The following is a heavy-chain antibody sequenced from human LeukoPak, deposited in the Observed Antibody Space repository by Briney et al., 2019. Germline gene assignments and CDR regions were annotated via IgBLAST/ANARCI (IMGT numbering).Heavy chain of an antibody. CDR1: GGTFSSYA. CDR2: IIPIFGTA. J-gene: IGHJ4*02. V-gene: IGHV1-69*06. D-gene: IGHD6-19*01. Sequence: GASVKVSCKASGGTFSSYAISWVRQAPGQGLEWMGGIIPIFGTANYAQKFQGRVTITADKSTSTAYMELSSLRSEDTAVYYCARETGGYSSGWSRYDYWGQGALVTVSS. CDR3: ARETGGYSSGWSRYDY.